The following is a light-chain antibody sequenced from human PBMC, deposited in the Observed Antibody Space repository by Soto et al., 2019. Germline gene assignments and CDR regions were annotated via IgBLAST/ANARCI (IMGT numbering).Light chain of an antibody. V-gene: IGKV1-9*01. CDR3: QKYGSAPRT. CDR2: AAS. Sequence: DIQLTQSPSFLSASLGDRVTITCRASQGIGSYLAWYQQKPGKAPRLLIYAASTLQSGVPSRFSGSGSGTKFTLTIASLQPDDVATYYCQKYGSAPRTFGQGTKVDIK. J-gene: IGKJ1*01. CDR1: QGIGSY.